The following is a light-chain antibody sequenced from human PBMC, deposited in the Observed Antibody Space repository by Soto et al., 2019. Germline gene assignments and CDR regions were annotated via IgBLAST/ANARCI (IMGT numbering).Light chain of an antibody. J-gene: IGKJ5*01. Sequence: PGERATLSCMSSQSVSSSSLAWYQQKPGQAPRLLIYGASTRATGIPDRFSGSGSGTDFSLTISRLEHEDFAVYYCQQYGGSHLITFGHGTRLAIK. CDR3: QQYGGSHLIT. CDR1: QSVSSSS. V-gene: IGKV3-20*01. CDR2: GAS.